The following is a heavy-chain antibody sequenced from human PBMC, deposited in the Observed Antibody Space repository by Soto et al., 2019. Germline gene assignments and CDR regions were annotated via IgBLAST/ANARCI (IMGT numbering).Heavy chain of an antibody. CDR1: GFSLSTSGVG. V-gene: IGHV2-5*02. D-gene: IGHD3-10*01. Sequence: QITLKESGPTLVKPTQTLTLTCTFSGFSLSTSGVGVGWFRQPPGKALEWLALIYWDDDKRYSPSLKSRLTITKDTSKNQVVLTMTNMDPVDTATYYCARNYYGSGYYYYGMDVWGQGTTVTVSS. CDR3: ARNYYGSGYYYYGMDV. J-gene: IGHJ6*02. CDR2: IYWDDDK.